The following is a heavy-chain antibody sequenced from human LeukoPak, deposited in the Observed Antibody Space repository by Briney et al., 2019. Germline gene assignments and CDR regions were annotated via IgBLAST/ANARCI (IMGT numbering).Heavy chain of an antibody. CDR1: EFTLSSCW. D-gene: IGHD2-8*01. V-gene: IGHV3-7*01. J-gene: IGHJ3*01. CDR2: IKQDGSEK. CDR3: ARVNPLMAPGAFDV. Sequence: GGSLRLSCAASEFTLSSCWMAWVRQAPGKGLAWVANIKQDGSEKYYVDSVKGRFTISRDNARNSLYLQMNNLRAEDTAIFYCARVNPLMAPGAFDVWGQGTMVAVSS.